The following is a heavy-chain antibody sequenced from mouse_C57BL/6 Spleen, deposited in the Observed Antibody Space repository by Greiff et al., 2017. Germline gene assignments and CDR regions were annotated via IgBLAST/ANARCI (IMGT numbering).Heavy chain of an antibody. V-gene: IGHV1-81*01. CDR2: IYPRSGNT. J-gene: IGHJ3*01. CDR1: GYTFTSYG. D-gene: IGHD1-1*01. CDR3: ARIDFDYYGSSPFAY. Sequence: VQLQQSGAELARPGASVKLSCKASGYTFTSYGISWVKQRTGQGLEWIGEIYPRSGNTYYNEKFKGKATLTADKSSSTAYMELRSLTSEDSAVYFCARIDFDYYGSSPFAYWGQGTLVTVSA.